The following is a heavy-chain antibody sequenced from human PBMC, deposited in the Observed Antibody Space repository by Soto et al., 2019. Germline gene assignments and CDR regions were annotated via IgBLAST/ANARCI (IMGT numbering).Heavy chain of an antibody. V-gene: IGHV4-59*01. Sequence: SETLSLTCTVSGGSISSYYWSWIRQPPGKGLEWIGYIYYSGSTNYNPSLKSRVTISVDTSKNQFSLKLSSVTAADTAVYYCARLKGPTNWFDPWGQGTLVTVS. CDR3: ARLKGPTNWFDP. CDR1: GGSISSYY. J-gene: IGHJ5*02. CDR2: IYYSGST.